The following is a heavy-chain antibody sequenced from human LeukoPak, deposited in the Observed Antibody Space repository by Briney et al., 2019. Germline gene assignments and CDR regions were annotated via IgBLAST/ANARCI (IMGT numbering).Heavy chain of an antibody. J-gene: IGHJ4*02. CDR1: GFTFSSYG. D-gene: IGHD1-26*01. Sequence: GRSLRLSCAASGFTFSSYGMHWVRQAPGKGLEWVAVIWYDGRNKYYADSVKGRFTISRDNSKNTLYLQMNSLRAEDTAVYYCARGDEIVGATKGEVFDYWGQGTLVTVSS. V-gene: IGHV3-33*01. CDR2: IWYDGRNK. CDR3: ARGDEIVGATKGEVFDY.